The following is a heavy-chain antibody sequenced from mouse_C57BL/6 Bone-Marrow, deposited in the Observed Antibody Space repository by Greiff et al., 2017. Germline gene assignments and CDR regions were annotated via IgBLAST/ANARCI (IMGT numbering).Heavy chain of an antibody. CDR1: GYSITSGYY. CDR2: ISYDGSN. D-gene: IGHD1-1*01. V-gene: IGHV3-6*01. Sequence: EVQLVESGPGLVKPSQSLSLTCSVTGYSITSGYYWNWIRQFPGNKLEWMGYISYDGSNNYNPSLKNRISITRDTSKNQFFLKLNSVTTEDTATYYCARGKITTVVGEYAMDYWGQGTSVTVSS. CDR3: ARGKITTVVGEYAMDY. J-gene: IGHJ4*01.